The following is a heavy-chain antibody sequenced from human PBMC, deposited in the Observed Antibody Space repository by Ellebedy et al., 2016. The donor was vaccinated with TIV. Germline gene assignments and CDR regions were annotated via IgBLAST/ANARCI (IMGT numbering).Heavy chain of an antibody. CDR1: GVSISSFY. CDR2: ISYSGST. D-gene: IGHD2-2*01. V-gene: IGHV4-59*12. J-gene: IGHJ6*02. CDR3: ATAFCSSSSCNMNQYYYAMDV. Sequence: SETLSLXXTVSGVSISSFYWSWIRQSPGKGLEWIGYISYSGSTNYNPSLKGRLTISVDTSRNQFSVKLSSVTAADTAVYYCATAFCSSSSCNMNQYYYAMDVWGQGTTVTVSS.